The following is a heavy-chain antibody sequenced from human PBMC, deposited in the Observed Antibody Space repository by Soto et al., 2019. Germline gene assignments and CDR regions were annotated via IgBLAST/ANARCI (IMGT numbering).Heavy chain of an antibody. D-gene: IGHD2-15*01. CDR3: VRQAKLTSVVANVGYYYGLDI. V-gene: IGHV3-23*01. J-gene: IGHJ6*02. Sequence: GGSLRLSCAASGFIFSDYDMSWVRQAPGKGLEWVSVIGGSGGGTYYADSVKGRFTISRDNSKDTLYLQTDSLRPEDTALYFCVRQAKLTSVVANVGYYYGLDIWGQGTTVTVSS. CDR1: GFIFSDYD. CDR2: IGGSGGGT.